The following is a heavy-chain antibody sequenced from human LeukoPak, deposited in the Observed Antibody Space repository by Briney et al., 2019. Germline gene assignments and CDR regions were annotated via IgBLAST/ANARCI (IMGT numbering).Heavy chain of an antibody. J-gene: IGHJ4*02. D-gene: IGHD1-14*01. Sequence: PGESLKISCAASGITFSNYGMHCVRQAPGKGLEWVAGISEDGINKYYADSVKGRFTISRDNSNNTLFLQMNSLRAEDTAVYYCAKDRETTASGTFDYWGQGALVTVSS. V-gene: IGHV3-30*18. CDR1: GITFSNYG. CDR3: AKDRETTASGTFDY. CDR2: ISEDGINK.